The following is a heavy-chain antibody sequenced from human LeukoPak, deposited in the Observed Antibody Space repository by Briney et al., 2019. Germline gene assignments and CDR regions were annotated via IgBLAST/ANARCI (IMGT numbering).Heavy chain of an antibody. V-gene: IGHV3-33*01. D-gene: IGHD3-22*01. J-gene: IGHJ4*02. CDR2: IRYDGSNK. CDR1: GFTFSSYG. Sequence: GRSLRLSCAASGFTFSSYGMHWVRQAPGKGLEWVAVIRYDGSNKYYADSVKGRFTISRDNSKNTLYLQMNSLRAEDTAVYYCARAYYYDSSGHYYAPARPHFFEYWGQGTLVTVSS. CDR3: ARAYYYDSSGHYYAPARPHFFEY.